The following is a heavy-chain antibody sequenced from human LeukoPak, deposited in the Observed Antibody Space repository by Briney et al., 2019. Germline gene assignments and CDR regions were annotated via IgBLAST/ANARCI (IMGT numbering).Heavy chain of an antibody. CDR3: ARAGENNYWY. Sequence: SETLSLTCTVSGYSISSGYYWGWIRQPPGKGLEWIGNIYHSGSTYYNPSLKSRVTISVDTSKNQFSLKLSSVTAADTAVYYCARAGENNYWYCGQGTLVTVSS. V-gene: IGHV4-38-2*02. D-gene: IGHD7-27*01. CDR2: IYHSGST. CDR1: GYSISSGYY. J-gene: IGHJ4*02.